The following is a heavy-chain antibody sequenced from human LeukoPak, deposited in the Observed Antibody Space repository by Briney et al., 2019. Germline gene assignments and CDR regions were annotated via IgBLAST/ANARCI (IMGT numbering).Heavy chain of an antibody. D-gene: IGHD7-27*01. CDR1: GFTFSSYS. CDR2: ISSSSSYI. J-gene: IGHJ4*02. V-gene: IGHV3-21*01. Sequence: GRSLRLSCAASGFTFSSYSMNWVRQAPGKGLEWVSSISSSSSYIYYADSVKGRFTISRDNAKNSLYLQMNSLRAEDTAVYYCARRSGRNYYFDYWGQGTLVTVSP. CDR3: ARRSGRNYYFDY.